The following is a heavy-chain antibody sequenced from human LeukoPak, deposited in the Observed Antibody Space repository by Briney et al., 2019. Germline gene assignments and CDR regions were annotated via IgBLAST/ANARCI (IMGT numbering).Heavy chain of an antibody. V-gene: IGHV4-34*01. CDR2: INHSGST. D-gene: IGHD3/OR15-3a*01. CDR3: ARLGRSNWFDP. Sequence: SETLSLTCAVYGGSFSDYYWSWIRQPPGKGLEWIGEINHSGSTNHNPSLKSRVTISVDTSKNQFSLKLSSVTAADTAVYYCARLGRSNWFDPWGQGTLVTVSS. CDR1: GGSFSDYY. J-gene: IGHJ5*02.